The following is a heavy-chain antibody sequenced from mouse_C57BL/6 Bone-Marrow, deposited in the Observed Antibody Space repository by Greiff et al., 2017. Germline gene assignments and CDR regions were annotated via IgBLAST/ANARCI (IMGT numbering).Heavy chain of an antibody. CDR2: IDPNSGGT. CDR3: ARRRLRGAMDY. V-gene: IGHV1-72*01. CDR1: GYTFTSYW. J-gene: IGHJ4*01. Sequence: QVQLQQPGAELVKPGASVKLSCKASGYTFTSYWMHWVKQRPGRGLEWIGRIDPNSGGTKYNEKFKSKATLTVDKPSSTAYMQLSLLTSEDSAVYYCARRRLRGAMDYWGQGTSVTVSS. D-gene: IGHD2-4*01.